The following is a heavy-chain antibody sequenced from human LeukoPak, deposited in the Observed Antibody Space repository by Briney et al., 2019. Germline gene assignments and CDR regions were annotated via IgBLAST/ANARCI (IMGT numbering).Heavy chain of an antibody. CDR1: GFTVSSNY. V-gene: IGHV3-53*01. CDR3: ATLGVITSYGMDV. D-gene: IGHD2-21*01. CDR2: IYSGGST. Sequence: PGGSLRLSCAASGFTVSSNYMSWVRQAPGKGLEWVSVIYSGGSTYYADSVKGRFTISRDNSKNTLYLQMNSLRAEDTAVYYCATLGVITSYGMDVWGKGTTVTASS. J-gene: IGHJ6*04.